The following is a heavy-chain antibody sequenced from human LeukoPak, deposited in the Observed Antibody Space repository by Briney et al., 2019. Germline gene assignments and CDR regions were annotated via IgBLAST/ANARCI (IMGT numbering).Heavy chain of an antibody. V-gene: IGHV1-2*02. CDR1: GYTFTCYY. CDR3: ARYDYLVLSVDY. CDR2: INPNSGGT. J-gene: IGHJ4*02. D-gene: IGHD2-8*01. Sequence: ASVKVSCKASGYTFTCYYMHWVRQAPGQGLGWMGWINPNSGGTNYAQKFQGRVTMTRDTSISTASMELSRLRSDDTAVYYCARYDYLVLSVDYWGQGTLVTVSS.